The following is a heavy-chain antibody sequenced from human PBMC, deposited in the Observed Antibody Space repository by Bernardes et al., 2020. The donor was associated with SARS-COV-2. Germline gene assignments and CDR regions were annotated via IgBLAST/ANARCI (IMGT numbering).Heavy chain of an antibody. Sequence: SVKVSCKASGYTFTGYYMHWVRQAPGQGLEWRGWINPNSGVTNYAQQFQGRVTMTRDTSISTAYMELSRLKSDDTAVYYCAREPSSSGNYFDYWGQGTLVTVSS. D-gene: IGHD6-6*01. CDR1: GYTFTGYY. J-gene: IGHJ4*02. V-gene: IGHV1-2*02. CDR3: AREPSSSGNYFDY. CDR2: INPNSGVT.